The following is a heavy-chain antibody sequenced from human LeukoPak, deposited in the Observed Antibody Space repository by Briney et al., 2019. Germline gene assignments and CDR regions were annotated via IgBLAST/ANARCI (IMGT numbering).Heavy chain of an antibody. Sequence: GGSLRLSCGASGFTFSHHWMSWVRQAPGKGLEWVANISPDGSAKFYVDSVKGRFTISRDNAKSSLYLQLNSLRAEDTAVYYCARDYNWGWGPWGQGTLVTVSS. J-gene: IGHJ5*02. CDR3: ARDYNWGWGP. CDR1: GFTFSHHW. D-gene: IGHD1-1*01. V-gene: IGHV3-7*01. CDR2: ISPDGSAK.